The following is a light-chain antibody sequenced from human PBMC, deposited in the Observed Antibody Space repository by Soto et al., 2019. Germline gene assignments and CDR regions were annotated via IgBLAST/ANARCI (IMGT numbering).Light chain of an antibody. CDR1: QSVRTN. J-gene: IGKJ4*01. CDR2: GVS. Sequence: EVVLTQSPATLSVSPGERATLSCWASQSVRTNLAWYQHKPGQAPRLLIYGVSARATGIPARFSGSGSGTEFTLTISTLQSEDFALYYCQQYDTWPLTFGGGTKVDIK. V-gene: IGKV3-15*01. CDR3: QQYDTWPLT.